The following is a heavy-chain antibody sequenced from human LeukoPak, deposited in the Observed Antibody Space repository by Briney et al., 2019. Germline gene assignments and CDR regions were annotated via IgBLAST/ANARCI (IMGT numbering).Heavy chain of an antibody. J-gene: IGHJ5*02. Sequence: SETLSLTCTVSGGSISSGGYYWSWIRQHPGKGLEWIGYIYYSGSTYYNPSLKSRVTISVDTPKNQFSLKLSSVTAADTAVYYCARGLVPAARNYNWFDPWGQGTLVTVSS. D-gene: IGHD2-2*01. V-gene: IGHV4-31*03. CDR3: ARGLVPAARNYNWFDP. CDR1: GGSISSGGYY. CDR2: IYYSGST.